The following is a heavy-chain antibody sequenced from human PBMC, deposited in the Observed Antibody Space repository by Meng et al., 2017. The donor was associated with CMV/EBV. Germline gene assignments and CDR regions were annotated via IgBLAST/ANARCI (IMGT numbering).Heavy chain of an antibody. V-gene: IGHV1-18*01. CDR2: ISAYNGNT. J-gene: IGHJ6*02. D-gene: IGHD3-3*01. Sequence: ASVKVSCKASGYTFTSYGISWVRQAPGQGLEWMGWISAYNGNTNYAQKLQGRVTMTTDTSTSTAYMELRSLRSDDTAVYYCARDQMALYYDFWSGYYNYYGMDFCCQFPPVPFSS. CDR1: GYTFTSYG. CDR3: ARDQMALYYDFWSGYYNYYGMDF.